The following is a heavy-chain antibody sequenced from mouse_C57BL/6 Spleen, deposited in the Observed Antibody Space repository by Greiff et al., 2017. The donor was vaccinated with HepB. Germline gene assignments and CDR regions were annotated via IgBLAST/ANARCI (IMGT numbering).Heavy chain of an antibody. J-gene: IGHJ2*01. CDR1: GYTFTSYW. D-gene: IGHD2-4*01. CDR2: IDPSDIYT. V-gene: IGHV1-50*01. Sequence: VQLQQSGAELVKPGASVKLSCKASGYTFTSYWMQWVKQRPGQGLEWIGEIDPSDIYTNYNQKFKGKATLTVDTSSSTAYMQLSSLTSEDSAVFYGARGGLRRNYFDYGGQGTTLTVPS. CDR3: ARGGLRRNYFDY.